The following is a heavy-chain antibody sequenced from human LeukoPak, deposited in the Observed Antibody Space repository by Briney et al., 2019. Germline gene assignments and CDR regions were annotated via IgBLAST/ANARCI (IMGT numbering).Heavy chain of an antibody. J-gene: IGHJ4*02. CDR3: ARDYRAAGIGGVPYY. Sequence: ASVKVSCKASGYTFTSYYMHWVRQAPGQGLEWMGIINPSGGSTSYAQKFQGRVTMTRDTSTSTVYMELSSLRSEGTAVYYCARDYRAAGIGGVPYYWGQGTLVTVSS. D-gene: IGHD6-13*01. CDR2: INPSGGST. V-gene: IGHV1-46*01. CDR1: GYTFTSYY.